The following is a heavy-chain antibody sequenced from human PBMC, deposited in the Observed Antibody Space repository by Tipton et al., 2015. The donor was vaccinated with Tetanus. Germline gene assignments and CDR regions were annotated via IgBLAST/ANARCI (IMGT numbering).Heavy chain of an antibody. Sequence: SLRLSCVTSGFTFSNYDMSWVRQAPGKGLEWVSVIDFGSDFTNYAESVKGRFTISRDNSKNTLYLQMNSLRAEDTALYYCARDHGAYGDWKVFDSWGQKTLINISS. CDR1: GFTFSNYD. J-gene: IGHJ4*02. CDR3: ARDHGAYGDWKVFDS. CDR2: IDFGSDFT. V-gene: IGHV3-23*01. D-gene: IGHD2-21*01.